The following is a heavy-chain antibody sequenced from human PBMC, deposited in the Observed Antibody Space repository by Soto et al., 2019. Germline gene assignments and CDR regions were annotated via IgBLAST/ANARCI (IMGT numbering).Heavy chain of an antibody. V-gene: IGHV3-30*18. CDR3: AKDYGDYLFDY. J-gene: IGHJ4*02. CDR2: ISYDGSNK. CDR1: GFTFSSYG. D-gene: IGHD4-17*01. Sequence: GGSLRLSCAASGFTFSSYGMHWVRQAPGKGLEWVAVISYDGSNKYYADSVKGRFTISRDNSKNTLYLQMNSLRAEDTAVYYCAKDYGDYLFDYWGQGTLVTVSS.